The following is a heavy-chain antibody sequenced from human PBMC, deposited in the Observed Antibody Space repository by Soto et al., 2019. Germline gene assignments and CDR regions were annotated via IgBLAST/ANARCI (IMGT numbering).Heavy chain of an antibody. D-gene: IGHD3-22*01. CDR1: GFTFSSYA. CDR3: AKDVDYDSSGYFLVFPIRRAPNFDY. J-gene: IGHJ4*02. Sequence: GGSLRLSCAASGFTFSSYAMSWVRQAPGKGLEWVSAISGSGGSTYYADSVKGRFTISRDNSKNTLYLQMNSLRAEDTAVYYCAKDVDYDSSGYFLVFPIRRAPNFDYWGQGTLVTVSS. V-gene: IGHV3-23*01. CDR2: ISGSGGST.